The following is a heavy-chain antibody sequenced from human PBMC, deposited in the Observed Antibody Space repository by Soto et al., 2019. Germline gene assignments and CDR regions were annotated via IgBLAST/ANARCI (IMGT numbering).Heavy chain of an antibody. CDR3: ARPRVGGYYYFDY. D-gene: IGHD3-10*01. J-gene: IGHJ4*02. CDR2: IYSGGST. Sequence: VQLVETGGGLIQPGGSLRLSCAASGFTVSSNYMSWVRQAPGKGLEWVSVIYSGGSTYYADSVKGRFTISRDNSKNTLYLQMNSLRAEDTAVYYCARPRVGGYYYFDYWGQGTLVTVSS. V-gene: IGHV3-53*02. CDR1: GFTVSSNY.